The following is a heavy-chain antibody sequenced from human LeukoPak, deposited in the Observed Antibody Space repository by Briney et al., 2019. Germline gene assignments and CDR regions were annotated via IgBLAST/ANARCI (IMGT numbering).Heavy chain of an antibody. J-gene: IGHJ5*02. D-gene: IGHD2-2*01. CDR3: AAFYRSTRLGYWFDP. Sequence: GASVKVSCKVSGYTPTELSMHWVRQAPGKGLEWMGGFDPEDGETIYAQKFQGRVTMTEDTSTDTAYMELSSLRSEDTAVYYCAAFYRSTRLGYWFDPWGQGTLVTVSS. CDR2: FDPEDGET. V-gene: IGHV1-24*01. CDR1: GYTPTELS.